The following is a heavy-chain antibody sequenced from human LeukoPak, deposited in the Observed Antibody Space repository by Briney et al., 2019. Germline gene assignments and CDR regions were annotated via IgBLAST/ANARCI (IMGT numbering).Heavy chain of an antibody. V-gene: IGHV3-21*06. J-gene: IGHJ3*02. Sequence: GGSLRLSCAASGITFSSSAMTWVRQAPGKGLEWVSSLSGTGRYIYYADLMKGRFTISRDNAKNSLYLQKNSLRAEDTAVYYCARSLRDAFDIWGQGTMVTVSS. CDR2: LSGTGRYI. CDR3: ARSLRDAFDI. CDR1: GITFSSSA.